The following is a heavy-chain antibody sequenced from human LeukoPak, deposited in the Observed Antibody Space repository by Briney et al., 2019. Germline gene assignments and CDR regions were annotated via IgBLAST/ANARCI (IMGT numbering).Heavy chain of an antibody. J-gene: IGHJ4*02. CDR3: ARANNWEFDY. CDR1: GGTFSSYA. V-gene: IGHV1-69*05. Sequence: ASVKVSCKASGGTFSSYAISWVRQAPGQGLEWMGRIIPIFGTANYAQKFQGRVTITTGESTSTAYMELSSLRSEDTAVYYCARANNWEFDYWGQGTLVTVSS. D-gene: IGHD1-20*01. CDR2: IIPIFGTA.